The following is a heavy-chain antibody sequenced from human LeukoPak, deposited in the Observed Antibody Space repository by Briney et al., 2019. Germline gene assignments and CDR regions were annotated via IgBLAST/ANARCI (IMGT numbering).Heavy chain of an antibody. D-gene: IGHD3-3*01. CDR1: GASISSYN. Sequence: SETLSLTCTVSGASISSYNWRWIRQPPGKGLEWIGYIYYSGSTRYNPSLKSRVTISVDTSKNQFSLKLSSVTAADTAVYYCARVGILRFPSNWFDPWGQGTLVTVSS. J-gene: IGHJ5*02. CDR3: ARVGILRFPSNWFDP. CDR2: IYYSGST. V-gene: IGHV4-59*01.